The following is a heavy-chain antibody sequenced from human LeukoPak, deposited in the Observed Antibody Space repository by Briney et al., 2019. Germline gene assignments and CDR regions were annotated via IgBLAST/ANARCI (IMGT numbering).Heavy chain of an antibody. CDR3: ARDQLYCTGGTCYFDY. Sequence: GGSLRLSCVASGLNFGESAMHWVRQAPGKGLEWVSLISADGGSASSADSVKGRFSISRDNSKNSLYLQMDSLRAEDTAVYYCARDQLYCTGGTCYFDYWGQGTLVTVSS. V-gene: IGHV3-43*02. D-gene: IGHD2-8*02. J-gene: IGHJ4*02. CDR2: ISADGGSA. CDR1: GLNFGESA.